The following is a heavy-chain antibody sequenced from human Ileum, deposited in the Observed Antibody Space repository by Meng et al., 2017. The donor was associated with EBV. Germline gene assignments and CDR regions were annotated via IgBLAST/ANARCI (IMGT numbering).Heavy chain of an antibody. V-gene: IGHV4-34*01. CDR2: INPSEGT. J-gene: IGHJ4*02. CDR1: GGSFTDYY. CDR3: ARRGSYGGGCDY. D-gene: IGHD1-26*01. Sequence: QVQQHQVVAGLLKPSETLSLTCAVYGGSFTDYYWTWIRQPPGKGLEWIGEINPSEGTNYNPSLKSRVTISVDTSKNQFSLKMNSLTAADTAIYYCARRGSYGGGCDYWGQGTLVTVSS.